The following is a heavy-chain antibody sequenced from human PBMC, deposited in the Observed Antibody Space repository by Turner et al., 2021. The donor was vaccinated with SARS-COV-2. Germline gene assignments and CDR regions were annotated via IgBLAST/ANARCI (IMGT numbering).Heavy chain of an antibody. CDR3: ARGGGSYDMEDAFDI. J-gene: IGHJ3*02. CDR2: IMYDGSNK. V-gene: IGHV3-33*01. D-gene: IGHD1-26*01. CDR1: GFTSSSYG. Sequence: QVQLVESGGGVVQPGRSLRLSCSASGFTSSSYGMNWVRQVPGKGLVVVAVIMYDGSNKYYADSVKGRFTISRENSKNRLYLKMNSLRAEDTAVYYCARGGGSYDMEDAFDIWGQGTMVTISS.